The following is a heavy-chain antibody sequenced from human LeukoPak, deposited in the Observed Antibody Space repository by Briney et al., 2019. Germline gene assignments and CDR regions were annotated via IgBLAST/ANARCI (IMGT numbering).Heavy chain of an antibody. D-gene: IGHD3-22*01. CDR2: ISSSSSYI. CDR3: ARARFYHYSSGYNFDY. V-gene: IGHV3-21*01. Sequence: GGSLRLSCAASGFTFSSYSMNWVRQAPGKGLEWVSSISSSSSYIYYADSVKGRFTISRDNAKNSLYLQMNSLRAEDTAVYYCARARFYHYSSGYNFDYWGQGTLVTVSS. J-gene: IGHJ4*02. CDR1: GFTFSSYS.